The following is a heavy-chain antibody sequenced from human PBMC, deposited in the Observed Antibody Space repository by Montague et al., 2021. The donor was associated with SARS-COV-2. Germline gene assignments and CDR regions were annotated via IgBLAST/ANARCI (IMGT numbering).Heavy chain of an antibody. V-gene: IGHV4-39*01. CDR1: GGSISSSSYY. D-gene: IGHD3-22*01. Sequence: SETLSLTCTVSGGSISSSSYYWGWIRQPPGKGLEWIGSVYYSGSTYYNPSLKSRVTISVDTSKNQFSLKLSSVTAADTALYYCASPTYYYASSGSDAFDIWGQGTMVTVSS. CDR2: VYYSGST. J-gene: IGHJ3*02. CDR3: ASPTYYYASSGSDAFDI.